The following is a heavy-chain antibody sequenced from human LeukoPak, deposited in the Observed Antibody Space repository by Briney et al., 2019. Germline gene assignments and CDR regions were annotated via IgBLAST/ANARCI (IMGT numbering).Heavy chain of an antibody. Sequence: PGGSLRLSCVGSTDSFNRHTVVWVRRAPGKGLEWIAYISSSGSPIYYADSVKGRFTVSRDDARTSLFLHMNSLRAEDTAVYYCAREYDSRARFDSWGQGTLVTVSS. CDR1: TDSFNRHT. CDR2: ISSSGSPI. J-gene: IGHJ4*02. V-gene: IGHV3-48*01. D-gene: IGHD6-13*01. CDR3: AREYDSRARFDS.